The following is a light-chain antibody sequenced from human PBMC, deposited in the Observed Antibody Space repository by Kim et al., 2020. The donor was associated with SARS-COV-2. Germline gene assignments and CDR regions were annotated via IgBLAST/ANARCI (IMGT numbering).Light chain of an antibody. V-gene: IGKV3-20*01. Sequence: SPGERATLFCRASQSVSSFYLVWYQQKPGQAPRLLIYGASTRATGIPDRFSGSGSGTDFTLTISRLEPEDFAVYFCQQYGNSSWTFGQGTKVDIK. J-gene: IGKJ1*01. CDR3: QQYGNSSWT. CDR2: GAS. CDR1: QSVSSFY.